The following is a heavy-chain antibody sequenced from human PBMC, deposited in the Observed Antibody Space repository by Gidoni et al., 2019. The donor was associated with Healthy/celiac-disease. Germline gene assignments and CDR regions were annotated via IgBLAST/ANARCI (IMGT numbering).Heavy chain of an antibody. CDR1: GFTFSSYA. CDR3: ARDQADYDSSGYFYYYYYYGMDV. J-gene: IGHJ6*02. V-gene: IGHV3-30-3*01. D-gene: IGHD3-22*01. CDR2: ISYDGSNK. Sequence: QVQLVESGGGVVQPGRSLRLSCADAGFTFSSYAMPWVRQAPGKGLEWVAVISYDGSNKYYADSVKGRFTISRDNSKNTLYLQMNSLRAEDTAVYYCARDQADYDSSGYFYYYYYYGMDVWGQGTTVTVSS.